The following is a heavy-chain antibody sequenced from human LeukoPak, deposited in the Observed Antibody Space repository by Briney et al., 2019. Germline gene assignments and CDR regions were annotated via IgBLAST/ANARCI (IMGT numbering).Heavy chain of an antibody. CDR2: ISAYNGNT. Sequence: GASVKVSCKASGYTFTSYGISWVRQAPGQGLEWMGWISAYNGNTNYAQKLQGRVTITADKSTSTAYMELSSLRSEDTAVYYCARIRGSSDGMDVWGQGTTVTVSS. V-gene: IGHV1-18*01. CDR1: GYTFTSYG. CDR3: ARIRGSSDGMDV. D-gene: IGHD3-10*01. J-gene: IGHJ6*02.